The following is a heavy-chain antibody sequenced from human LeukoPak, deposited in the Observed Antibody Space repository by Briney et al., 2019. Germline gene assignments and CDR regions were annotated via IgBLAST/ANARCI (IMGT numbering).Heavy chain of an antibody. CDR1: GYSISSGYF. V-gene: IGHV4-38-2*02. CDR2: IYHTGAT. Sequence: PSETLSLTCAVSGYSISSGYFWVWIRQPPGKGLEWSGSIYHTGATYYNPSLRRPVTISVDTSKNEFSLELNSVTAADTAVYYCARDLGLTISDNWFDPWGQGTLVTVSS. CDR3: ARDLGLTISDNWFDP. J-gene: IGHJ5*02. D-gene: IGHD3-9*01.